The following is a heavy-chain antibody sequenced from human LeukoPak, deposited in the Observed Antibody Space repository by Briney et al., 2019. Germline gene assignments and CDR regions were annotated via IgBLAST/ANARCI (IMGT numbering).Heavy chain of an antibody. V-gene: IGHV3-30*02. CDR1: GFTFSTYG. Sequence: PGGSLRLSCAASGFTFSTYGMHWVRQAPGKGLEWVAFIRYDGSNKYYADSVKGRFTISRDNSKNTLYLLMSSLRAEDTAVYYCAKGPEVRGVIVILKTGEKGALDYWGQGTLVTVSS. CDR3: AKGPEVRGVIVILKTGEKGALDY. D-gene: IGHD3-10*01. CDR2: IRYDGSNK. J-gene: IGHJ4*02.